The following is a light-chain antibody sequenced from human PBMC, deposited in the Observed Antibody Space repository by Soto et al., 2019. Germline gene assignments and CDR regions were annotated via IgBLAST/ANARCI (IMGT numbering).Light chain of an antibody. CDR2: AAS. J-gene: IGKJ4*01. CDR3: QHYVNWTLT. Sequence: EIVMTQSPATLSVSPGERATLSCRASQSVSSNLAWYPQKPGQAPRLLIYAASTRETDIPARFSGSGSGTEFTLTISSLQSEDFAVYYCQHYVNWTLTFGGGTKVDIK. V-gene: IGKV3-15*01. CDR1: QSVSSN.